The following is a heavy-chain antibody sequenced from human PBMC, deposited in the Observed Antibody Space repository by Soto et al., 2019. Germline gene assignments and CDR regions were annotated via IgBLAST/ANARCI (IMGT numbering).Heavy chain of an antibody. CDR1: GGSISSSSYY. V-gene: IGHV4-39*01. CDR2: IYYSGST. Sequence: LSLTCTVSGGSISSSSYYWGWIRQPPGKGLEWIGSIYYSGSTYYNPSLKSRVTISVDTSKNQFSLKLSSVTAADTAVYYCASFNYYGSGDXNWFAPWRQGTLVTVST. CDR3: ASFNYYGSGDXNWFAP. J-gene: IGHJ5*02. D-gene: IGHD3-10*01.